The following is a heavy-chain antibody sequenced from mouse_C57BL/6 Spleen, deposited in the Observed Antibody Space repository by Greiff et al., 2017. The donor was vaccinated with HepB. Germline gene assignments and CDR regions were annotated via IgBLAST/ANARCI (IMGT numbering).Heavy chain of an antibody. CDR2: IYPGDGDT. Sequence: VQLQQSGPELVKPGASVKISCKASGYAFSSSWMNWVKQRPGKGLEWIGRIYPGDGDTNYNGKFKGKATLTADKSSSTAYMQLSSLTSEDSAVYFCARGTSGYVAYWGQGTLVTVSA. J-gene: IGHJ3*01. D-gene: IGHD3-2*02. CDR3: ARGTSGYVAY. V-gene: IGHV1-82*01. CDR1: GYAFSSSW.